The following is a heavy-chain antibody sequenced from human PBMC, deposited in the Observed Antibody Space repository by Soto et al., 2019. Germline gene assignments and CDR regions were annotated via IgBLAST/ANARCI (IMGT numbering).Heavy chain of an antibody. V-gene: IGHV4-39*01. J-gene: IGHJ6*03. CDR2: IYYSGST. D-gene: IGHD2-15*01. CDR3: ASNVVVVVAEGSRYYYYYYMDV. Sequence: SETLSLTCTVSGGSISSSSYYWGWIRQPPGKGLEWIGSIYYSGSTYYNPSLKSRVTISVDTSKNQFYLKLSSVTAADTAVYYCASNVVVVVAEGSRYYYYYYMDVWGKGTTVTVSS. CDR1: GGSISSSSYY.